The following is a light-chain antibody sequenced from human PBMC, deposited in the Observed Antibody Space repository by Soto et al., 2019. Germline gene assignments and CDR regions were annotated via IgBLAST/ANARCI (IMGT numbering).Light chain of an antibody. CDR3: QQYNNYWT. Sequence: ERVMTQSPATLSVSPGESATLSCRASQSVSNNVAWYQQKPGQAPKLLIYGASTRATGIPARFSGSGSGTDFTLTISSLQSEDFATYYCQQYNNYWTFGQGTRVEIK. CDR1: QSVSNN. CDR2: GAS. J-gene: IGKJ1*01. V-gene: IGKV3-15*01.